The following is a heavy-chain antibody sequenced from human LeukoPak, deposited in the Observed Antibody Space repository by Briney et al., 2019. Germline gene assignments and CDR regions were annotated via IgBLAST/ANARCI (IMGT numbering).Heavy chain of an antibody. CDR2: VNLQGST. J-gene: IGHJ4*02. Sequence: EPSVTLSLTCGVSGGSISNTNWWTWFRQPPGKGLEWIGEVNLQGSTNYNPSLKSRVAISVDKSENHISLKLTSVTAADTAVYYCAREGGPYRPLDYSGQGTLVTVAS. CDR1: GGSISNTNW. V-gene: IGHV4-4*02. CDR3: AREGGPYRPLDY.